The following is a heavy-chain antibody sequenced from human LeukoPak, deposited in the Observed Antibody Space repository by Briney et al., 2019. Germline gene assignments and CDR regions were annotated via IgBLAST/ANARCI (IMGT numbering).Heavy chain of an antibody. D-gene: IGHD5-18*01. J-gene: IGHJ6*02. CDR1: ITPIRSSY. V-gene: IGHV4-59*07. Sequence: SDTLSLTCTLPITPIRSSYCSSLQQPPAEKLQWIGYIYYCGTTNYNPSLKSRVTISVDTSKSQFSLKVSSVTAADTAVYYCARVAGEGYTYGGRPYYAMDVWGQGTTVTVSS. CDR3: ARVAGEGYTYGGRPYYAMDV. CDR2: IYYCGTT.